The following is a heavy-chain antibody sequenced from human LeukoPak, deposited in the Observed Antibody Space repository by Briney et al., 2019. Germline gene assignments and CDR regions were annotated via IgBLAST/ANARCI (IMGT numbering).Heavy chain of an antibody. CDR2: INVRSGST. CDR3: AREVAVGIGAYNY. CDR1: GFSFSSYA. D-gene: IGHD6-13*01. Sequence: PGGSLRLSCAASGFSFSSYAMTWVRQAPGKGLEWVSDINVRSGSTYADSVKGRFTISRDNSKNTLYLQMNSLRADDTAVYYCAREVAVGIGAYNYWGQGTLVTVSS. J-gene: IGHJ4*02. V-gene: IGHV3-23*01.